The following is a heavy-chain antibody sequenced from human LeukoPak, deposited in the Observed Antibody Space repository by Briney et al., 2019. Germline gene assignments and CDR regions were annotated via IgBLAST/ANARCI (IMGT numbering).Heavy chain of an antibody. CDR3: AKDRDTMVRGVSMGFDY. CDR2: ISGSGGST. CDR1: GFTFSSYA. Sequence: GGSLRLSCAASGFTFSSYAMSWVRQAPGKGLKWVSAISGSGGSTYYADSVKGRFTISRDNSKNTLYLQMNSLRAEDTAVYYCAKDRDTMVRGVSMGFDYWGQGTLVTVSS. V-gene: IGHV3-23*01. D-gene: IGHD3-10*01. J-gene: IGHJ4*02.